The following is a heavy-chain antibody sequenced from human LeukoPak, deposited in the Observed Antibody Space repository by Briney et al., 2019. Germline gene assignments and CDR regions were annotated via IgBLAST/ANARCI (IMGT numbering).Heavy chain of an antibody. CDR1: GYTFTSYG. D-gene: IGHD3-9*01. J-gene: IGHJ4*02. CDR2: ISAYNGNT. V-gene: IGHV1-18*01. Sequence: ASVKVSCKASGYTFTSYGISRVRQAPGQGLEWMGWISAYNGNTNYAQKLQGRVTMTTDTSTSTAYMELRSLRSDDAAVYYCAKDIVVRVFDWLAGDYWGQGTLVTVSS. CDR3: AKDIVVRVFDWLAGDY.